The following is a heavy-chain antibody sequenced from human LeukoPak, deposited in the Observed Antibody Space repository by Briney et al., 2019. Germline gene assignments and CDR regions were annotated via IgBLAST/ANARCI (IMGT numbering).Heavy chain of an antibody. J-gene: IGHJ4*02. V-gene: IGHV6-1*01. CDR2: TYHRSTWYD. Sequence: PSQTLSLTCAISGDSVSSNNAAWNWIRQSPSRGLERLGRTYHRSTWYDDYVVSVRSRLTITPDISKNQVSLQLNSVTPEDTAVYYCTREVAGTGGFDYWGQGITVTVSS. D-gene: IGHD6-13*01. CDR3: TREVAGTGGFDY. CDR1: GDSVSSNNAA.